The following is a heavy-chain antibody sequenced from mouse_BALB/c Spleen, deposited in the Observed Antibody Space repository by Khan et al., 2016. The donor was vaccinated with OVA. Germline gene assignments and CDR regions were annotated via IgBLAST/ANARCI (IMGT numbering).Heavy chain of an antibody. Sequence: VQLKQSGPELVRPGASVKISCKASGYSFTGYFMNWVMQRHGKSLEWIGRINPHIGETFYNQRFKDKATLTVDESSSTAHMELRSLASEDSSVYYCTRIYRSDFDYWGQGTTVTVSS. V-gene: IGHV1-20*02. CDR1: GYSFTGYF. CDR2: INPHIGET. CDR3: TRIYRSDFDY. J-gene: IGHJ2*01. D-gene: IGHD1-1*01.